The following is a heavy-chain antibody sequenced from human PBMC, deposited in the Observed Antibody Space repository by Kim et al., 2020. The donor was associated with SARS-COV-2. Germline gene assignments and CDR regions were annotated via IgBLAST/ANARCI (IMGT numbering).Heavy chain of an antibody. CDR2: INRSGTT. CDR1: DGSLSNYF. Sequence: SETLSLTCAVFDGSLSNYFWSWVRQPPGKGLEWIGEINRSGTTNYNPSLKSRVTVSVDTPRDQFSLKLNSVSAADTAVYYCARVVATTFKNNHMDVWGQGTTVTVPS. J-gene: IGHJ6*02. D-gene: IGHD2-21*01. CDR3: ARVVATTFKNNHMDV. V-gene: IGHV4-34*01.